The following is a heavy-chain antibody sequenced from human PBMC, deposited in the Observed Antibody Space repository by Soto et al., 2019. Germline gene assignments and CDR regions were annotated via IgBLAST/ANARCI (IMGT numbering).Heavy chain of an antibody. J-gene: IGHJ3*02. CDR1: GLTFSDYY. Sequence: QVQLVESGGGLVKPGGSLRLSCAASGLTFSDYYMSWIRQAPGKGLECVSYISDSGRTIYYADSVKGRFTISRDNAKNSLYLQMNSLRAEDTAVYYCARDRAARPFYAFDIWGQGTLVTVSS. CDR3: ARDRAARPFYAFDI. D-gene: IGHD6-6*01. V-gene: IGHV3-11*01. CDR2: ISDSGRTI.